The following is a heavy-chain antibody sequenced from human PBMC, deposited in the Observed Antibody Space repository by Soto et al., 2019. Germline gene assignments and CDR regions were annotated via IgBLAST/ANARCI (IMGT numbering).Heavy chain of an antibody. Sequence: GASVKVSCKASGGTFSSYAISWVRQAPGQGLEWMGGIIPIFGTANYAQKFQGRVTITADESTSTAYMELSSLRSEDTAVYYCARGRLRPHHYYYYGMDVWGQGTTVTVSS. CDR2: IIPIFGTA. J-gene: IGHJ6*02. CDR3: ARGRLRPHHYYYYGMDV. D-gene: IGHD4-17*01. CDR1: GGTFSSYA. V-gene: IGHV1-69*13.